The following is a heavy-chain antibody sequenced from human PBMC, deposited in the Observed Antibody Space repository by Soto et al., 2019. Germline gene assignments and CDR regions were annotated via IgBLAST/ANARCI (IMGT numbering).Heavy chain of an antibody. CDR3: AKSRGDTWRLYYFNF. J-gene: IGHJ4*02. D-gene: IGHD1-26*01. CDR2: ISGSGGSI. CDR1: ELLSSIYS. Sequence: EVQLLESGGGLVQPGGSLRLSCVVSELLSSIYSMSWVRQAPGKGLEWVSGISGSGGSIYYADAVKGRFTVSRDNSKNTLYLQMNSLRSDDTAIYYCAKSRGDTWRLYYFNFWGQGTLVTVSS. V-gene: IGHV3-23*01.